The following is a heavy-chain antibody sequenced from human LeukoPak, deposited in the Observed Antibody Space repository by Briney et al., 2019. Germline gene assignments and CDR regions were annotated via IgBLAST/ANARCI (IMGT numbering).Heavy chain of an antibody. J-gene: IGHJ4*02. V-gene: IGHV1-2*02. CDR2: INPNSGGT. CDR3: ARVPPYCSSTSCYLNY. D-gene: IGHD2-2*01. CDR1: GYTFTGYY. Sequence: ASVKVSCKASGYTFTGYYMHWVRQAPGQGLEWMGWINPNSGGTNYAQKFQGRVTMTRDTSISTAYMELSRLRSDDTAAYYCARVPPYCSSTSCYLNYWGQGTLVPVSS.